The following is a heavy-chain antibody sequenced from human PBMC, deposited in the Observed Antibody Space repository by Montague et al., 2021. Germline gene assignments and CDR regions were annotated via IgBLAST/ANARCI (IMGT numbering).Heavy chain of an antibody. V-gene: IGHV4-38-2*02. CDR2: VSHGGRT. J-gene: IGHJ6*03. CDR1: RSSINSDYY. Sequence: SETLSLTCTVSRSSINSDYYWGWIRQPPGKGLEWMGSVSHGGRTYYNPSPKSRVTITVDTSNNHFPLKLSSVTAADTAMYYCARERDRYYYMDIWGKGTTITVSS. CDR3: ARERDRYYYMDI.